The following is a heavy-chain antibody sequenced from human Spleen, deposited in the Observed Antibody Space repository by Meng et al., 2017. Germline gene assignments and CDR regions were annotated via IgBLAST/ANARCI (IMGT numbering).Heavy chain of an antibody. V-gene: IGHV1-18*01. CDR1: DYTFTGYG. Sequence: HVQPVQSAPEVKKPGASVTVSCKASDYTFTGYGVSWVRQAPGQGLEWMAWLGAHDGDTSHAPKFQGRVTVSTDRPTATAYMELRSLRSDDTAVYYCARGTPGRSYSDYWGQGTLVTVSS. CDR2: LGAHDGDT. CDR3: ARGTPGRSYSDY. J-gene: IGHJ4*02. D-gene: IGHD3-10*01.